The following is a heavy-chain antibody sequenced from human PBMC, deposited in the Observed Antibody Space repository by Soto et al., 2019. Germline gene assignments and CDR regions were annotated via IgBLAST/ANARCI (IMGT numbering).Heavy chain of an antibody. J-gene: IGHJ4*02. CDR2: IYYSGSP. Sequence: QLQLQESGPGLVKPSETLSLTCTVSGASISTLTYNWGWIRQPPGKGLEWIGNIYYSGSPYYNPCLTYRVTISVATSKNQFSLRLRSVTAADTALYFCARHTMTAVTTIDHWGQGTLVTVSS. CDR3: ARHTMTAVTTIDH. D-gene: IGHD4-17*01. CDR1: GASISTLTYN. V-gene: IGHV4-39*01.